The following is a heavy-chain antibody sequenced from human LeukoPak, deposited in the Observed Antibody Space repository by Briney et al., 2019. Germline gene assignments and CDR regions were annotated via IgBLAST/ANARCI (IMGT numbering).Heavy chain of an antibody. D-gene: IGHD3-22*01. CDR1: GFTFSSYG. J-gene: IGHJ4*02. V-gene: IGHV3-33*06. Sequence: GGSLRLSCAASGFTFSSYGMHWVRQAPGKGLEWVADIWYDGSNKYYADSVKGRFTISRDNSKNTLYLQMNSLRAEDTAVYYCAKGHSSGYYYESAWFDYWGQGTLVTVSS. CDR2: IWYDGSNK. CDR3: AKGHSSGYYYESAWFDY.